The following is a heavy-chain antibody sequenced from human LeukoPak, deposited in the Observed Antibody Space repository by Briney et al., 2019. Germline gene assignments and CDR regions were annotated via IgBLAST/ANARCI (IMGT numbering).Heavy chain of an antibody. V-gene: IGHV4-4*07. CDR1: GDSVSTYY. CDR3: AREATVVGATII. CDR2: ISTTGST. D-gene: IGHD1-26*01. J-gene: IGHJ4*02. Sequence: SETLSLTRTVSGDSVSTYYWSWIRQSAGKGLEWIGHISTTGSTTYNPSLKSRVTVSVDTSKNQFSLKLSSVTAADTAVYYCAREATVVGATIIWGQGTLVTVSS.